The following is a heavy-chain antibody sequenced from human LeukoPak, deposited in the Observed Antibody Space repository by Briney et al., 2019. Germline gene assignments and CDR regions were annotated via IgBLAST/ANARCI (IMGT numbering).Heavy chain of an antibody. Sequence: ASVKVSCKASGYTFTSYGISWVRQAPGQGLEWMGWISAYNGNTNYAQKLQGRVTMTTDTSTSAAYMELRSLRSDDTAVYYCAKDWGEPTKTSSSRIPEYNWFDPWGQGTLVTVSS. J-gene: IGHJ5*02. CDR3: AKDWGEPTKTSSSRIPEYNWFDP. CDR1: GYTFTSYG. V-gene: IGHV1-18*01. D-gene: IGHD6-13*01. CDR2: ISAYNGNT.